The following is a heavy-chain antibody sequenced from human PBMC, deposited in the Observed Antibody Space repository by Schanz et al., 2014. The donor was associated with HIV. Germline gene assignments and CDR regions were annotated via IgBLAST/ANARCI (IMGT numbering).Heavy chain of an antibody. CDR1: GFTFNNYA. V-gene: IGHV3-74*03. CDR3: VRGPGYNMHLDY. CDR2: INSEGSST. Sequence: VQLLESGGGLVRPGESLRLSCLASGFTFNNYAMSWVRQVPGKGLVWVSRINSEGSSTTYEYADSVKGRFTISRDNVRNTLYLQMNSLRAEDTGVYYCVRGPGYNMHLDYWGQGTLVTVSS. J-gene: IGHJ4*02. D-gene: IGHD1-20*01.